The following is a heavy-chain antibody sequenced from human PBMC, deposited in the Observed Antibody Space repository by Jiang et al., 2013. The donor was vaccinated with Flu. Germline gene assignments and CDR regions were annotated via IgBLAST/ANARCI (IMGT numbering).Heavy chain of an antibody. J-gene: IGHJ3*02. CDR1: GFTFSSYS. CDR3: ARAWDYYDSSGYYVVGAFDI. CDR2: ISSSSSYI. V-gene: IGHV3-21*01. D-gene: IGHD3-22*01. Sequence: VRLSCAASGFTFSSYSMNWVRQAPGKGLEWVSSISSSSSYIYYADSVKGRFTISRDNAKNSLYLQMNSLRAEDTAVYYCARAWDYYDSSGYYVVGAFDIWGQGTMVTVSS.